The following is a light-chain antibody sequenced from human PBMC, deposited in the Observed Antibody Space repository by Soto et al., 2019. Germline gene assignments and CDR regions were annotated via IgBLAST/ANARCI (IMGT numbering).Light chain of an antibody. V-gene: IGKV3-11*01. CDR2: DAS. CDR3: QQPSQWPPVT. Sequence: PGESATLSCRASPSVRTSLAWYQHKPGQAPRLLIYDASNRATGVPTWFSGSGSGTDFTLTISSLEPEDFAVYYCQQPSQWPPVTFGGGTKVDIK. CDR1: PSVRTS. J-gene: IGKJ4*01.